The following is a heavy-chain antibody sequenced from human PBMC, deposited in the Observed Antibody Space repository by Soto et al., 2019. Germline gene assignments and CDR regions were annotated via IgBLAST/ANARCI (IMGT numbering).Heavy chain of an antibody. Sequence: ESLKICCKGAGYSFTSYWIGWVRQIPGKGLEWMGIIYPGDSDTRYSPSFQGQVTISADKSNSTAYLQWSSLKASDTAMYYCARPDYDQAQVDYWGQGTLVTVSS. D-gene: IGHD3-3*01. CDR2: IYPGDSDT. CDR3: ARPDYDQAQVDY. J-gene: IGHJ4*02. V-gene: IGHV5-51*01. CDR1: GYSFTSYW.